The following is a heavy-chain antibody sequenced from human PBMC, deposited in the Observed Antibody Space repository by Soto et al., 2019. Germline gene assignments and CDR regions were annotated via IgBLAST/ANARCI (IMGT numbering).Heavy chain of an antibody. V-gene: IGHV3-30-3*01. J-gene: IGHJ6*02. D-gene: IGHD7-27*01. CDR2: ISYDGSNK. CDR1: GFTFSSYA. CDR3: ARTLTGDRASPDLASYYYYYGMDV. Sequence: GGSLRLSCAASGFTFSSYAMHWVRQAPGKGLEWVAVISYDGSNKYYADSVKGRFTISRDNSKNTLYLQMNSLRAEDTAVYYCARTLTGDRASPDLASYYYYYGMDVWGQGTTVTVSS.